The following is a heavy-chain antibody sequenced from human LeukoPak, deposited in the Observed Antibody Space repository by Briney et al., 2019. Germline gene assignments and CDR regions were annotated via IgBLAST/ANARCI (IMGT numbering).Heavy chain of an antibody. CDR3: ASAYYHDSSALSP. V-gene: IGHV3-23*01. J-gene: IGHJ5*02. D-gene: IGHD3-22*01. Sequence: GGSLRLSCAASGFTFSSYAMSWVRQAPGKGLEWVSSISGSGGTTDYADSVKGRFTISRDISKNTLYLQMNSLRAEDTAVYYCASAYYHDSSALSPWGQGTLVTVSS. CDR2: ISGSGGTT. CDR1: GFTFSSYA.